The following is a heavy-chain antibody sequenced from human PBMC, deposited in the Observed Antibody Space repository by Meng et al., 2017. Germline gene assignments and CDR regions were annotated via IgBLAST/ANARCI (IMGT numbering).Heavy chain of an antibody. CDR2: INHSGST. CDR1: RGSFRGYY. J-gene: IGHJ4*02. CDR3: ARGKHSSSTLTFYNY. D-gene: IGHD6-13*01. V-gene: IGHV4-34*01. Sequence: QVPIQQWGAGLLEPSETLSPPCAGYRGSFRGYYWSRIRQPPGKGLEWIGEINHSGSTNYNPSLKSRVTISVDTSKNQFSLKLSSVTAADTAVYYCARGKHSSSTLTFYNYWGQGTLVTVSS.